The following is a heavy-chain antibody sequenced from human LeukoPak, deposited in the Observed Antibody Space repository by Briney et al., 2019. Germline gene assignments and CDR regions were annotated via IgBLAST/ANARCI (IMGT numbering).Heavy chain of an antibody. CDR1: GGSISSSSYY. J-gene: IGHJ4*02. CDR3: ARDRSLVGGVDY. CDR2: IHTGGTT. D-gene: IGHD3-16*01. V-gene: IGHV4-39*07. Sequence: SETLSLTCTVSGGSISSSSYYWGWIRQPPGKGLEWIGRIHTGGTTNYKPSLKSRVTISVDTSKNQFSLSLSSVTAADTAVYYCARDRSLVGGVDYWGQGTLVTVSS.